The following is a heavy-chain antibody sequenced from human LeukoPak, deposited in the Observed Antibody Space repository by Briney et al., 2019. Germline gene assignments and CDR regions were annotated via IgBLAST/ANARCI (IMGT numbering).Heavy chain of an antibody. CDR2: ISGSGDSK. D-gene: IGHD4-11*01. CDR1: GFTFSDYY. Sequence: PGGSLRLSCAASGFTFSDYYVNWIRQAPGKGLEWVSYISGSGDSKFYADSVKGRFTISRDNAKNSLYLQMTSLRAEDTAVYYCARRTYSNYFFDYCGQGALVTVSS. CDR3: ARRTYSNYFFDY. V-gene: IGHV3-11*01. J-gene: IGHJ4*02.